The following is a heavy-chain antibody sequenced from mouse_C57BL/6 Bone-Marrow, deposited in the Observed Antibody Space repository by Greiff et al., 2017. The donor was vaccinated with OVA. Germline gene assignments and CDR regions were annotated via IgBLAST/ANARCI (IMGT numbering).Heavy chain of an antibody. CDR2: ISSGSSTI. CDR3: ARTDYDVLAWFAY. CDR1: GFTFSDYG. D-gene: IGHD2-4*01. V-gene: IGHV5-17*01. J-gene: IGHJ3*01. Sequence: EVHLVESGGGLVKPGGSLKLSCAASGFTFSDYGMHWVRQAPEKGLEWVAYISSGSSTIYYADTVKGRFTISRDNAKNTLFLQMTSLRSEDTAMYYCARTDYDVLAWFAYWGQGTLVTVSA.